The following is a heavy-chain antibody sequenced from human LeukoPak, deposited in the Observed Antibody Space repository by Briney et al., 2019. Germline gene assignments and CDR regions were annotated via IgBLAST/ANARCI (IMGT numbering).Heavy chain of an antibody. CDR2: IWYDGTNK. V-gene: IGHV3-33*01. CDR3: ARSTATAGIFDY. J-gene: IGHJ4*02. CDR1: GFIFDTYG. D-gene: IGHD6-13*01. Sequence: GGSLRLSCAASGFIFDTYGMHWVRQAPGKGLEWVAIIWYDGTNKYYGDSVKGRFTISRDNSKNTLYLQMNSLTAEDTAVYYCARSTATAGIFDYWGQGTLVTVSS.